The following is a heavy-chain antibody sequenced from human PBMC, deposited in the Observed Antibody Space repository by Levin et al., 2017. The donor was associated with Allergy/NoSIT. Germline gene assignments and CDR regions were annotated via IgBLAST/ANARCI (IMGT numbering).Heavy chain of an antibody. CDR3: ARDPPVTVAATLEEDY. CDR1: GGSINISRYY. Sequence: SQTLSLTCTVSGGSINISRYYWGWIRQPPGKGLEWIGSIFYSGSTYYNPSLKSRVTISVDTSKNRFSLRLSSVTAADTAVYYCARDPPVTVAATLEEDYWGQGTLVTVSS. D-gene: IGHD2-15*01. V-gene: IGHV4-39*07. CDR2: IFYSGST. J-gene: IGHJ4*02.